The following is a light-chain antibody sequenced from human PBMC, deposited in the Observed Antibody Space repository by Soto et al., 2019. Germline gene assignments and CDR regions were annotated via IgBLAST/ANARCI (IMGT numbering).Light chain of an antibody. CDR1: QSVSSSF. V-gene: IGKV3-20*01. Sequence: EIVLTQSPGTLSLSPGERATLSCRASQSVSSSFLAWYQQKPGQAPRLLIYGASSRATGIPVRFSGSGSGTDFTLTISRLEPEDFAVYYCQQCGGPPITFGQGTRLEI. CDR3: QQCGGPPIT. J-gene: IGKJ5*01. CDR2: GAS.